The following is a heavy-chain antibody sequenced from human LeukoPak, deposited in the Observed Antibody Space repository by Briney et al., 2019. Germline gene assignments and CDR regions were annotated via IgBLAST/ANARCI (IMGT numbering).Heavy chain of an antibody. J-gene: IGHJ5*02. D-gene: IGHD3-10*02. CDR1: GGSISSNY. Sequence: SETLSLTCTVSGGSISSNYWSWIRQPPGKGLEWIGYIYYTGSTSYSPSLNSRTTISVDTSKNQFSLKLYSVTAADTAVYYCARGANVFDPWGQGALVTVSS. CDR3: ARGANVFDP. V-gene: IGHV4-59*01. CDR2: IYYTGST.